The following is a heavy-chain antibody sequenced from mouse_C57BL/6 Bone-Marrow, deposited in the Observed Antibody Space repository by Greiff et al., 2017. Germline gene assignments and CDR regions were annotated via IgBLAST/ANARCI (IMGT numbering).Heavy chain of an antibody. V-gene: IGHV5-4*03. D-gene: IGHD2-3*01. Sequence: EVKLVESGGGLVKPGGSVKLSCAASGFTFSSYAMSWVRQTPEKRLEWVATISDGGSYTYYHDNVKGRFTISRDKAKNNPYLQMSHLKSEDTAMYYCANDGYFFAYWGQGNLVTVSA. J-gene: IGHJ3*01. CDR1: GFTFSSYA. CDR3: ANDGYFFAY. CDR2: ISDGGSYT.